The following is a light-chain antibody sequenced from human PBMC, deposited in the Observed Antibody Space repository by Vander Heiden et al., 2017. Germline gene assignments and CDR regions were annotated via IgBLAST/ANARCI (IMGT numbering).Light chain of an antibody. CDR2: GAS. Sequence: EVVMTQSPATLSVSPGGRPTLSCRASQTVSSTLAWYQHKPGQAPRLLIYGASTRATGIPARFSGSGSGTEFTLTISSLQSEDFAVYYCQQYNNWPLTFGGGTKVEIK. CDR1: QTVSST. CDR3: QQYNNWPLT. J-gene: IGKJ4*01. V-gene: IGKV3-15*01.